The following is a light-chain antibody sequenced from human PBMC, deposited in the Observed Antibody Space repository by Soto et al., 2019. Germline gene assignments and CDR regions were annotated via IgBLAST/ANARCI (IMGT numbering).Light chain of an antibody. J-gene: IGKJ4*01. Sequence: EIVLTQSPAILSLSPGERATLSCRASQSVGTYLDWYQQKLGQAPRLLIYDASNRATGIPARFSGSGSGTDFTLTISSLYPEDFAVYYCQQRVNWLTFGGGTKVEL. CDR2: DAS. CDR1: QSVGTY. V-gene: IGKV3-11*01. CDR3: QQRVNWLT.